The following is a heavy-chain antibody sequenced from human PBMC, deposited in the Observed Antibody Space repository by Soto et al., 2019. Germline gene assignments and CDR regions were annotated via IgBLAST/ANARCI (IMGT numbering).Heavy chain of an antibody. D-gene: IGHD3-22*01. CDR2: IFYSGGT. V-gene: IGHV4-39*01. CDR3: ARQASGCYYGWFDP. J-gene: IGHJ5*02. CDR1: GGSILDSTYY. Sequence: QLLLQESGPGLVKPSETLSLTCTVSGGSILDSTYYWAWIRQSPGKGLEWIGTIFYSGGTFYTPSLKRRVTMSVDTSNNQFSMKRSSVTAADTAVYYCARQASGCYYGWFDPWGQGTVVTVSS.